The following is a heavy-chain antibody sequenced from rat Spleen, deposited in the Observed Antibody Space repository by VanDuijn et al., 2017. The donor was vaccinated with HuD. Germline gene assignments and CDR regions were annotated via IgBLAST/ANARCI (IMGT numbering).Heavy chain of an antibody. J-gene: IGHJ4*01. CDR2: ITNTGGST. Sequence: EVQLVESGGGLVQPGRSLKLSCAASGFTFSSFAMAWVRQAPGKGLEWVASITNTGGSTYYPDSVKGRFTISRDNAKSTLYLQMDSLRSEDTATYYCARRGYGGYSELDYVMDAWGQGASVTVSS. V-gene: IGHV5-31*01. CDR3: ARRGYGGYSELDYVMDA. D-gene: IGHD1-11*01. CDR1: GFTFSSFA.